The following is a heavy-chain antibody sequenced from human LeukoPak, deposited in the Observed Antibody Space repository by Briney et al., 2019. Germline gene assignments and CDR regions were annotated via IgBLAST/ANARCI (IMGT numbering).Heavy chain of an antibody. Sequence: PSETLSLTCTVSGGSISSSSYYWGWIRQPPGKGLEWIGSIYYSGSTNYNPSLKSRVTISVDTSKNQFSLKLSSVTAADTAVYYCARGSIPGLGGESPYDYWGQGTLVTVSS. D-gene: IGHD3/OR15-3a*01. CDR1: GGSISSSSYY. CDR3: ARGSIPGLGGESPYDY. CDR2: IYYSGST. V-gene: IGHV4-39*07. J-gene: IGHJ4*02.